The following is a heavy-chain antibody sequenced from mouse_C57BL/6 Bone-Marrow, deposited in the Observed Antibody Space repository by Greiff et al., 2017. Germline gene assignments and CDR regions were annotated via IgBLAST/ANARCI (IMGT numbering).Heavy chain of an antibody. V-gene: IGHV1-54*01. Sequence: QVQLQQSGAELVRPGTSVQVSCKASGFAFTNYLIEWVKQRPGQGLEWIGVVNPGSGGTNYNEKFKGKATLTADKSTSTAYMQLSSLTSEDSAVYFCARRTTGDWYFDVWGTGTTVTVSS. J-gene: IGHJ1*03. CDR2: VNPGSGGT. CDR3: ARRTTGDWYFDV. CDR1: GFAFTNYL. D-gene: IGHD1-1*01.